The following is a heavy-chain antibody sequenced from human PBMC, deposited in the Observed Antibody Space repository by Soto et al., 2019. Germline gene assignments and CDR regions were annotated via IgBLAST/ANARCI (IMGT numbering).Heavy chain of an antibody. CDR3: ARDCISNALDY. Sequence: QVQLVQSGAEVKKPGSSVKVSCKASGGSFSTYGISWVRQAPGQGLEWMGRIIPIFRSAHYTQKLQGRVTILADRSTRIVYMERSRLRSEDTVVYYCARDCISNALDYWGQGTLVTVSS. CDR1: GGSFSTYG. CDR2: IIPIFRSA. J-gene: IGHJ4*01. D-gene: IGHD3-3*02. V-gene: IGHV1-69*06.